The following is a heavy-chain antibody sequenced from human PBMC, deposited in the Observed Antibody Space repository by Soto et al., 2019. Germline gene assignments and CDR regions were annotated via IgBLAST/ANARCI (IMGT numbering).Heavy chain of an antibody. CDR2: ISAYNGNT. J-gene: IGHJ6*02. V-gene: IGHV1-18*01. CDR3: ARDVEKYYDILTGYLRSYGMDV. D-gene: IGHD3-9*01. CDR1: GYAFTSDG. Sequence: SAKVSFKASGYAFTSDGLSWVRQAPGQGLECMGWISAYNGNTNYAQKLQGRVTMTTDTSTSTAYMELRSLRSDDTAVYYCARDVEKYYDILTGYLRSYGMDVWGQGTTVTVSS.